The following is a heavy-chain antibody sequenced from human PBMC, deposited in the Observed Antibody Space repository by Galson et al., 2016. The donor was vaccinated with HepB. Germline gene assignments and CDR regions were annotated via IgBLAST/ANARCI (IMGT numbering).Heavy chain of an antibody. D-gene: IGHD3-10*01. J-gene: IGHJ4*02. CDR1: GYTFTSYD. CDR2: MNSNSGNT. V-gene: IGHV1-8*01. CDR3: ARGRGTFGY. Sequence: SVKVSCKASGYTFTSYDINWVRQATGQGLEWMGWMNSNSGNTVYAQKFQGRITMTRNTSISTAYMELSSLTSEDTAIYFCARGRGTFGYWGQGSLVTVSS.